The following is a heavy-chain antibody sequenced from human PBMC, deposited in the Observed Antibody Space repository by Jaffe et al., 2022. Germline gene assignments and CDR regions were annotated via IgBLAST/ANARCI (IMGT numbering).Heavy chain of an antibody. Sequence: EVQLLESGGGLVQPGGSLRLSCAASGFAFSSYAMSWVRQAPGKGLEWVSGIGRGGDTYHADSVKGRFTISRDNSKNTLFLQMNILRAEDTAVYYCVKGGWGSYSDYWGQGILVTVSS. CDR2: IGRGGDT. J-gene: IGHJ4*02. CDR3: VKGGWGSYSDY. CDR1: GFAFSSYA. V-gene: IGHV3-23*01. D-gene: IGHD7-27*01.